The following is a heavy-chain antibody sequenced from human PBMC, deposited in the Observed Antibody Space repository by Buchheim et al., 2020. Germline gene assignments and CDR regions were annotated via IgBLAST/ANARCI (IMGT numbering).Heavy chain of an antibody. CDR2: IWYDGSNK. CDR1: GFTFSSYG. V-gene: IGHV3-33*01. CDR3: ARDLRPDDSMVL. Sequence: QVQLVESGGGVVQPGRSLRLSCAASGFTFSSYGMHWVRQAPGKGLEWVAVIWYDGSNKYYADSVKGRFTISRDNSKTTLYLQMNSLRAEDTAVYYCARDLRPDDSMVLWGQGTL. D-gene: IGHD3-22*01. J-gene: IGHJ4*02.